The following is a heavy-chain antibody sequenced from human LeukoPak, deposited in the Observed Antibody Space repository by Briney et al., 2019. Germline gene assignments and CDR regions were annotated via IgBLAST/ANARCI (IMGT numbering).Heavy chain of an antibody. J-gene: IGHJ4*02. V-gene: IGHV1-2*02. CDR1: GYTFTGYY. CDR3: ARGENWNYILVAPDFRI. CDR2: INPNSGGT. D-gene: IGHD1-7*01. Sequence: ASVKVSCKASGYTFTGYYMHWVRQAPGRGLEWMGWINPNSGGTNYAQKFQGRVTMTRDMSTSTVYMELSSLRSEDTVVYFCARGENWNYILVAPDFRIWGQGTLVTVSS.